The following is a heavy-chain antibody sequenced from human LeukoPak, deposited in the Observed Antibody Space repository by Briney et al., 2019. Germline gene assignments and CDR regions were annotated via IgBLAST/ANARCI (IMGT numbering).Heavy chain of an antibody. Sequence: GGSLRLSCAASGFTLSTYSLNWVRQAPGKGLEWVSSISSSSLYIYYADSVKGRFTISRDNAKNSLFLQMNSLRAEDTAVYYCANGQLLLDYWGQGTLVTVSS. D-gene: IGHD2-2*01. CDR1: GFTLSTYS. CDR2: ISSSSLYI. CDR3: ANGQLLLDY. V-gene: IGHV3-21*04. J-gene: IGHJ4*02.